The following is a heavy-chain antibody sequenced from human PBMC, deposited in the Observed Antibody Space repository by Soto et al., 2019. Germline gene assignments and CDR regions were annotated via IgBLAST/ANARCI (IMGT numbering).Heavy chain of an antibody. CDR1: GYSISSGYY. CDR2: IYHSGNT. J-gene: IGHJ4*02. D-gene: IGHD6-19*01. Sequence: SETLSLTCAVSGYSISSGYYCGCIRQPPGKGLEWIGSIYHSGNTYYNPSLKSRVTISVDTSKNHFSLKLSPVTAADTAVYYCARARIVVAGTIVDYWGQGTLVTVSS. V-gene: IGHV4-38-2*01. CDR3: ARARIVVAGTIVDY.